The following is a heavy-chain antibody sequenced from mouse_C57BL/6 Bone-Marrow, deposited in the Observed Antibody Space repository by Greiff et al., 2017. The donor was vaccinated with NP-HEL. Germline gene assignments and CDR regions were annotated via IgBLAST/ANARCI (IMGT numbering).Heavy chain of an antibody. D-gene: IGHD1-1*01. Sequence: EVMLVESGGGLVKPGGSLKLSCAASGFTFSDCGMHWVRQAPEKGLEWVAYISSGSSTIYYADTVKGRFTISRDNAKNTLFLQMTSLRSEDTAMYYCARNYYGSSSWFAYWGQGTLVTVSA. CDR2: ISSGSSTI. CDR3: ARNYYGSSSWFAY. J-gene: IGHJ3*01. V-gene: IGHV5-17*01. CDR1: GFTFSDCG.